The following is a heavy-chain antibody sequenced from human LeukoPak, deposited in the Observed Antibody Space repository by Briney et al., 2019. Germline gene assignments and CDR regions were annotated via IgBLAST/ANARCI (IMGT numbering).Heavy chain of an antibody. D-gene: IGHD5-12*01. V-gene: IGHV3-30*02. CDR1: EFTFSSYG. CDR3: AKDGDPYIVATTHFDY. Sequence: GGSLRLSCAASEFTFSSYGMRWVRQAPGKGLEWVAFIQYDASNKYYADSVRGRFTISRDNSKNTLYLQMNRLRAEDTAVYYCAKDGDPYIVATTHFDYWGQGTLVTVSS. J-gene: IGHJ4*02. CDR2: IQYDASNK.